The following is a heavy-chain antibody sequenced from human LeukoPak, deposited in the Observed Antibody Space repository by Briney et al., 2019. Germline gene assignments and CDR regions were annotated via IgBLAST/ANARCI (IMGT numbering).Heavy chain of an antibody. Sequence: GGSLRLSCAASGFTFSSYSMNRVRQAPGKGLEWVSSISSSSNYIYYADSVKGRFTISRDNAKNSLYLQMNSLRAEDTAVYYCARVSRQQLAIDYWGQGTLVTVSS. J-gene: IGHJ4*02. D-gene: IGHD6-13*01. CDR2: ISSSSNYI. CDR3: ARVSRQQLAIDY. CDR1: GFTFSSYS. V-gene: IGHV3-21*01.